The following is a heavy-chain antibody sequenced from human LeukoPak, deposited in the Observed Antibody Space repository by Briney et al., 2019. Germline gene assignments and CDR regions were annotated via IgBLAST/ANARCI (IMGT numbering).Heavy chain of an antibody. CDR1: GYTLTGYY. CDR2: ITTNSGGT. Sequence: SVKVSCKASGYTLTGYYMHWVRQAPGEGLEWMGWITTNSGGTEYTQQFRGRVTMTRTTSISTAYMELSRLRSDDTAVYYCARISVVPAAIPPGPKRKYNYSDPWGQGALVTVSS. J-gene: IGHJ5*02. V-gene: IGHV1-2*02. D-gene: IGHD2-2*01. CDR3: ARISVVPAAIPPGPKRKYNYSDP.